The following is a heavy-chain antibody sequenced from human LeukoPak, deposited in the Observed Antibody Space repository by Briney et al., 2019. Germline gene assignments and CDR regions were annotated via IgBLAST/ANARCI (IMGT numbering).Heavy chain of an antibody. CDR3: ARGTGYCSTTSCYVDYYYYYYMDV. CDR2: INPNSGGT. D-gene: IGHD2-2*01. Sequence: ASVKVSCKASGYTFTGYYMYWVRQAPGQGLEWMGWINPNSGGTNYAQKFQGRVTMTRDTSISTAYMELSRLRSDDTAVYYCARGTGYCSTTSCYVDYYYYYYMDVWGKGTTVTVSS. V-gene: IGHV1-2*02. J-gene: IGHJ6*03. CDR1: GYTFTGYY.